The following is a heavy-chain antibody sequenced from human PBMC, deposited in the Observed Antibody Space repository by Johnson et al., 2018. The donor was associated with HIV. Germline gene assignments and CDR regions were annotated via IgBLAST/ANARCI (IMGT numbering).Heavy chain of an antibody. CDR3: AKTCNGGYSGGSGGFDI. Sequence: VQLVESGGGLVQPGRSLRLSCAASGFTVSSNYMSWVRQAPGKGLEWVSVIYSGGSTYYADSVKGRFTISRDNSKNTLYLQMNSLRAEDTALYYCAKTCNGGYSGGSGGFDIWGQGTMVTVSS. CDR2: IYSGGST. V-gene: IGHV3-53*01. D-gene: IGHD6-25*01. J-gene: IGHJ3*02. CDR1: GFTVSSNY.